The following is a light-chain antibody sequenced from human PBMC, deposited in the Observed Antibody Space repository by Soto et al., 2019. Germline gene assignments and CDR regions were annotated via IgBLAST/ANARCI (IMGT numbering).Light chain of an antibody. CDR3: QQYYSYPRT. CDR2: AAS. Sequence: AIRMTQSPSSLSACTGDRVTITCRASQGISSYLAWYQQKPGKAPKLLIYAASTLQSGVPSRFSGSGSGTDFTLTISCLQSEDFATYYCQQYYSYPRTFGQGTKVYIK. V-gene: IGKV1-8*01. CDR1: QGISSY. J-gene: IGKJ1*01.